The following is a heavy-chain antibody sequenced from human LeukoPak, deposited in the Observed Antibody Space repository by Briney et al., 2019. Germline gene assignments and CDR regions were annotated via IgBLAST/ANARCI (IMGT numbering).Heavy chain of an antibody. J-gene: IGHJ4*02. V-gene: IGHV3-21*01. D-gene: IGHD5-18*01. CDR1: GFTFSSYS. Sequence: GGSLRLSCAASGFTFSSYSMNWVRQAPGKGLEWVSSISSSSSYIYYADSMKGRFTISRDNAKNSLYLQMNSLRAEDTAVYYCASSRLKRRGYSYGYGTTGICQNWGQGTLVTVSS. CDR2: ISSSSSYI. CDR3: ASSRLKRRGYSYGYGTTGICQN.